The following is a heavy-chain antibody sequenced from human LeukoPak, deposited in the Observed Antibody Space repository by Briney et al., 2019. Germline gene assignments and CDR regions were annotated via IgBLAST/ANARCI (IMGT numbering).Heavy chain of an antibody. CDR2: INSDGSST. D-gene: IGHD5-18*01. Sequence: GGPLRLSCAASGFTFSSYWMHWVRQAPGKGLVWVSRINSDGSSTSYADSVKGRFTISRDNAKNTLYLQMNSLRAEDTAVYYCASGYSYGSSFLDYWGQGTLVTVSS. CDR3: ASGYSYGSSFLDY. V-gene: IGHV3-74*01. J-gene: IGHJ4*02. CDR1: GFTFSSYW.